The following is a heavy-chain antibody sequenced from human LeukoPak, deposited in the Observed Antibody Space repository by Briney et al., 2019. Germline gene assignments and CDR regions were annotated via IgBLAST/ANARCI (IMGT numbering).Heavy chain of an antibody. D-gene: IGHD3-22*01. Sequence: GASVKVSCKASGGTFSSYAISWVRQAPGQGLEWMGRIIPILGRANYAQKFQGRVTITADKSTSTAYMELSSLRSEDTAVYYCARYYYDSSGYYAPAGAFDIWGQGTMVTVSS. CDR2: IIPILGRA. J-gene: IGHJ3*02. CDR1: GGTFSSYA. V-gene: IGHV1-69*04. CDR3: ARYYYDSSGYYAPAGAFDI.